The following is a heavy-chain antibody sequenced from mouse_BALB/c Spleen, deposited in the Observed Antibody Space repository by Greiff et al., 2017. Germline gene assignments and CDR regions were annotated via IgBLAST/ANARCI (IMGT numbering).Heavy chain of an antibody. CDR2: IWSGGST. J-gene: IGHJ1*01. CDR3: ARSLFYYEYDGPYFDV. D-gene: IGHD2-4*01. CDR1: GFSLTSYG. Sequence: QVQLQQSGPGLVQPSQSLSITCTVSGFSLTSYGVHWVRQSPGKGLEWLGVIWSGGSTDYNAAFISRLSISKDNSKSQVFFKMNSLQANDTAIYSCARSLFYYEYDGPYFDVWGAGTTVTVSS. V-gene: IGHV2-2*02.